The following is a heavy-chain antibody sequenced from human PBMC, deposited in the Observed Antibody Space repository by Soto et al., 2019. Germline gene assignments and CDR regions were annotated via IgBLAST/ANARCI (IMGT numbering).Heavy chain of an antibody. Sequence: VASVKVSCKASGYTFTGYYMHWVRQAPGQGLEWIGWINPNSGGTNYAQKFQGWVTMTRDTSISTAYMEMSRLRSDDTAVFYCARARFLEWSAIDYWGQGTLVTVSS. CDR3: ARARFLEWSAIDY. CDR2: INPNSGGT. V-gene: IGHV1-2*04. CDR1: GYTFTGYY. J-gene: IGHJ4*02. D-gene: IGHD3-3*01.